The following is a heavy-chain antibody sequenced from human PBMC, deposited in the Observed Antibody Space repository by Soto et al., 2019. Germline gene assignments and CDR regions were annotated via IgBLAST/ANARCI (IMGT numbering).Heavy chain of an antibody. CDR1: GFKFSNSA. J-gene: IGHJ2*01. V-gene: IGHV3-23*01. CDR3: VKDPVVWGASWDFDL. Sequence: EVQLLESGGGLVQPGGSLRLSCAASGFKFSNSAMTWVRQAPGKGLECVSAISGRGDSTYYADSVKGRFTISRDNSENTLYLQINALGAEDTAVYYCVKDPVVWGASWDFDLWGRGTLVIGSS. CDR2: ISGRGDST. D-gene: IGHD7-27*01.